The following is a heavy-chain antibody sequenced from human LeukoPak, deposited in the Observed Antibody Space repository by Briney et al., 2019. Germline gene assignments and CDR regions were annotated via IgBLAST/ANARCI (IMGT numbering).Heavy chain of an antibody. D-gene: IGHD3-22*01. CDR1: GYTFTSYY. V-gene: IGHV1-46*01. CDR3: AREPPLNYDSSGYYLNAFDI. CDR2: INPSGGST. J-gene: IGHJ3*02. Sequence: ASVKVPCKASGYTFTSYYMHWVRQAPGQGLEWMGIINPSGGSTSYAQKFQGRVTMTRDMSTSTVYMELSSLRSEDTAVYYCAREPPLNYDSSGYYLNAFDIWGQGTMVTVSS.